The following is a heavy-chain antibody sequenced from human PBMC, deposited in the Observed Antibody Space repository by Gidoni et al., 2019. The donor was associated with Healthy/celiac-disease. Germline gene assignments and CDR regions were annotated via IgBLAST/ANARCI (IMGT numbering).Heavy chain of an antibody. CDR3: EKELFHDYGDYVRAFDI. J-gene: IGHJ3*02. D-gene: IGHD4-17*01. Sequence: EVQLVESGGGLVQPGRSLRLSCAASGFTFADYAMHWVRQAPGKGLEWVSGISWNSGSIGYADSVKGRFTISRDNAKNSLYLQMNSLRAEDTALYHCEKELFHDYGDYVRAFDIWGQGTMVTVSS. CDR2: ISWNSGSI. V-gene: IGHV3-9*01. CDR1: GFTFADYA.